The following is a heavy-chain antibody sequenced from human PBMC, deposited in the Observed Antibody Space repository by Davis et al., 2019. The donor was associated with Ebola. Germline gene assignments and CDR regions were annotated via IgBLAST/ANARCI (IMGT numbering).Heavy chain of an antibody. Sequence: SVKVSCKASGGTFSSYAISWVRQAPGQGLEWMGGIIPIFGTANYAQKFQGRVTITADESTSTAYMELSSLRSEDTAVYYCARVGIWSIAASDYYYYGMDVWGQGTTVTVSS. CDR1: GGTFSSYA. V-gene: IGHV1-69*13. CDR2: IIPIFGTA. J-gene: IGHJ6*02. D-gene: IGHD6-6*01. CDR3: ARVGIWSIAASDYYYYGMDV.